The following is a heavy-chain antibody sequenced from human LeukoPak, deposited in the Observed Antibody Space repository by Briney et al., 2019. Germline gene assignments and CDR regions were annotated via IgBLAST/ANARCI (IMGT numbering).Heavy chain of an antibody. CDR1: GDTLTELS. Sequence: ASVKVSCKVSGDTLTELSMHWVRQAPGKGLEWMGGFDPEDGETIYAQKFQGRVTMTEDTSTDTAYMELSSLRSEDTAVYYCATGDSGSYYPTLKHFDYWGQGTLVTVSS. D-gene: IGHD1-26*01. CDR2: FDPEDGET. V-gene: IGHV1-24*01. CDR3: ATGDSGSYYPTLKHFDY. J-gene: IGHJ4*02.